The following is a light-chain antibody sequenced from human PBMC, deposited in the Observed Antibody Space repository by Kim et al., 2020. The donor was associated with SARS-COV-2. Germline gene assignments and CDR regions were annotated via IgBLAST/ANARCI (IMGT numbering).Light chain of an antibody. Sequence: SVSPGERATLSCRASQSVSSNLAWYQQKPGQAPRLLIYSAATRATGIPARFSGSGSGTDFTLTVTSLKSEDFAVYYCQQYNNWPYTFGQGTKLEI. J-gene: IGKJ2*01. CDR2: SAA. V-gene: IGKV3-15*01. CDR1: QSVSSN. CDR3: QQYNNWPYT.